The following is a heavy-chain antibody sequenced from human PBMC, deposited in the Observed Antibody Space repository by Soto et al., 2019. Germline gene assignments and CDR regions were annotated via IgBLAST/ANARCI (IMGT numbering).Heavy chain of an antibody. V-gene: IGHV1-3*01. CDR1: GYSFTKYG. CDR2: INPGNGDT. Sequence: ASGKVSCKTSGYSFTKYGLHWVRQAPGQRLEWMGWINPGNGDTKYSQKFQGRVTITRDTSATTAYMELSSLRSEDSAVFYCARTDCSSTSCYNYYYYGMDVWGQGTTVTVSS. CDR3: ARTDCSSTSCYNYYYYGMDV. J-gene: IGHJ6*02. D-gene: IGHD2-2*01.